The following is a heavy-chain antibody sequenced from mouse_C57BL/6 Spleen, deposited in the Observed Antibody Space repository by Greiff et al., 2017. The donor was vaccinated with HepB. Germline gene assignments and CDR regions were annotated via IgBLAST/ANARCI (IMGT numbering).Heavy chain of an antibody. J-gene: IGHJ2*01. Sequence: LVESGPELVKPGASVKISCKASGYAFSSSWMNWVKQRPGKGLEWIGRIYPGDGDTNYNGKFKGKATLTADKSSSTAYMQLSSLTSEDSAVYFCARYGNLVPYFDYWGQGTTLTVSS. V-gene: IGHV1-82*01. CDR3: ARYGNLVPYFDY. CDR1: GYAFSSSW. D-gene: IGHD2-1*01. CDR2: IYPGDGDT.